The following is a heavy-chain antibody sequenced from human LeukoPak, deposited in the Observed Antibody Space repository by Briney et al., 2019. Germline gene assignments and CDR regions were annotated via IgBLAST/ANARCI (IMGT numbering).Heavy chain of an antibody. D-gene: IGHD6-19*01. CDR3: AKDGEAVGAKFDY. J-gene: IGHJ4*02. V-gene: IGHV3-23*01. Sequence: PGGSLRLSCAASGFTFSSYGMSWVRQAPGKGLEWVSAISGSGGSTYYADSVKGRFTISRDNSKNTLYLQMNSLRAEDTAVYYCAKDGEAVGAKFDYWGQGTLVTVSS. CDR2: ISGSGGST. CDR1: GFTFSSYG.